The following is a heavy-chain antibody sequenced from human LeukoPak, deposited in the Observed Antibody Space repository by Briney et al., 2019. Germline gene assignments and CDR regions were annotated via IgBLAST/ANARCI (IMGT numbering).Heavy chain of an antibody. J-gene: IGHJ4*02. D-gene: IGHD4-17*01. V-gene: IGHV3-9*01. CDR3: AKDYGDYVAPDY. CDR2: ISWNSGSI. Sequence: QPGGSLRLSCAASGFTFDDYAMHWVRQAPGKGLEWVSGISWNSGSIGYADSVKGRFTISRDNAKNSLNLQMNSLRAEDTALYYYAKDYGDYVAPDYWGQGTLVTVSS. CDR1: GFTFDDYA.